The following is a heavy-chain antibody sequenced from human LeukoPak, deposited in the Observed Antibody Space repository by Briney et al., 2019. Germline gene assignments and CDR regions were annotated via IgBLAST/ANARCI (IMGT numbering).Heavy chain of an antibody. Sequence: GGSLRLSCAASGFTFSSYWMSWVRQAPGMGLEWVANIKQDGSEKYYVDSVKGRFTISRDNAKNSLYLQMNSLRAEDTAVYYCARMYSYGYGYFDYWGQGTLVTVSS. CDR2: IKQDGSEK. CDR3: ARMYSYGYGYFDY. CDR1: GFTFSSYW. D-gene: IGHD5-18*01. V-gene: IGHV3-7*01. J-gene: IGHJ4*02.